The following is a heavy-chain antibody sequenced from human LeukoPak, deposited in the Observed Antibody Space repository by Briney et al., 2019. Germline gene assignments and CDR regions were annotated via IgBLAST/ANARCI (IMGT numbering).Heavy chain of an antibody. CDR3: ARGSRTIELGDDY. CDR2: ISSSSSDT. V-gene: IGHV3-11*06. J-gene: IGHJ4*02. D-gene: IGHD5-24*01. Sequence: PGGSLRLSCAASGFTFSDSYMSWIRQTPGKGMEWLSYISSSSSDTNYADSVKGRFTISRDNAKNSLYLQMNSLRAEDTAVYYCARGSRTIELGDDYWGQGTLVTVSS. CDR1: GFTFSDSY.